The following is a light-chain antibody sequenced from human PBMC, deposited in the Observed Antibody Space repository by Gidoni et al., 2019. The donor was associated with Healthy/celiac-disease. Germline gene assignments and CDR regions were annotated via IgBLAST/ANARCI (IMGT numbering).Light chain of an antibody. J-gene: IGKJ4*01. CDR3: MQALQTPHT. CDR1: QRLLHSNCDHY. V-gene: IGKV2-28*01. Sequence: DIVITPSPLLLPVPPGAPASISCRSSQRLLHSNCDHYLDWYLQKPRQSPHLLIYLGSNRASWGAARFSGSGSGTDVTLKISRVEAEDVGVDYCMQALQTPHTFGGGTKVEIK. CDR2: LGS.